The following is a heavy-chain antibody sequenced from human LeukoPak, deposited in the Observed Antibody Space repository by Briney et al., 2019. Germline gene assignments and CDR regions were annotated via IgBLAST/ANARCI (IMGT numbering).Heavy chain of an antibody. CDR3: ARHGTYTYTSSCHY. CDR2: IYSSGST. CDR1: GGSSSRSSFY. V-gene: IGHV4-39*01. Sequence: SETLSLTCTVSGGSSSRSSFYWGWIRQPPGKGLEWIGSIYSSGSTYYNPSLQSRVSISVDTSKNQFSLKLNSVTAADTAVYYCARHGTYTYTSSCHYWGQGTLVTVSS. J-gene: IGHJ4*02. D-gene: IGHD6-13*01.